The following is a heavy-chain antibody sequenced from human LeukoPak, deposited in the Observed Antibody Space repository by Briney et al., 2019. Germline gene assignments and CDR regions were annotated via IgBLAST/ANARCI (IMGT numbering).Heavy chain of an antibody. CDR2: MKEDGSDE. D-gene: IGHD3-16*01. CDR3: ARGGAGGGYFPT. Sequence: GGSLRLSCVASGFSFSDSTMGWVRQAAGKGLEWVAKMKEDGSDENYVDSVKGRFTISRDNARNSLHLQMKSLRAEDTAVYFCARGGAGGGYFPTWGQGILVVVSS. V-gene: IGHV3-7*03. J-gene: IGHJ1*01. CDR1: GFSFSDST.